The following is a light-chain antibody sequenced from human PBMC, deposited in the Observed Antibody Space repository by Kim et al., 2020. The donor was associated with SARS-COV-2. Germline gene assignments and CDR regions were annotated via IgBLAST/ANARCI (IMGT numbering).Light chain of an antibody. CDR2: GAS. V-gene: IGKV3-11*01. CDR3: QQRSSWPLT. J-gene: IGKJ4*01. CDR1: QSISSS. Sequence: IVLTQTPAILSLSPGERATLSCRASQSISSSFAWYQQKPGQTPSLLIYGASNRATGIPARFTGSGSGTDFTLTISSLEPEDSAVYYCQQRSSWPLTFGGGTKVDIK.